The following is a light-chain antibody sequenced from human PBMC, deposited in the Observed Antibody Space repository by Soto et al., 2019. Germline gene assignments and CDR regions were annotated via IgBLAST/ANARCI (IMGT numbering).Light chain of an antibody. CDR1: QSISSY. CDR2: GAS. J-gene: IGKJ1*01. Sequence: DIQMTQSPSSLSASVGDRVTITCRASQSISSYLNWYQQTPGKAPNLLIYGASTLQSGVPSRFSGSGSGTDFTLTISSLQPEDFATYYCLQYSSHSWTFGQGTKVDIK. V-gene: IGKV1-39*01. CDR3: LQYSSHSWT.